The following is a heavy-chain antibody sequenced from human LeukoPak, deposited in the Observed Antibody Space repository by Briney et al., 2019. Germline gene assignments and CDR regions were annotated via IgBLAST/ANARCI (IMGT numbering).Heavy chain of an antibody. CDR2: ISYDGSNK. CDR3: ARDMSSGWYHDAFDI. CDR1: GFTFGTYA. J-gene: IGHJ3*02. V-gene: IGHV3-30-3*01. D-gene: IGHD6-19*01. Sequence: GTSLRLSCAASGFTFGTYARDWVRQAPGQGLEWVAVISYDGSNKYYADSVKGRFIISRDNSKNTLYLQMNSLRAEDTAVYYCARDMSSGWYHDAFDIWGQGTMVTVSS.